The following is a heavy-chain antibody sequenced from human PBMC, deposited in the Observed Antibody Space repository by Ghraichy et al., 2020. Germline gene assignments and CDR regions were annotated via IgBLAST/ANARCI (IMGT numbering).Heavy chain of an antibody. D-gene: IGHD3-10*01. V-gene: IGHV5-51*01. Sequence: GESLNISCKGSGYSFTSYWIGWVRQMPGKGLEWMGIIYPGDSDTRYSPSFQGQVTISADKSISTAYLQWSSLKASDTAMYYCARHRPHPGNAFDIWGQGTMVTVSS. CDR3: ARHRPHPGNAFDI. J-gene: IGHJ3*02. CDR2: IYPGDSDT. CDR1: GYSFTSYW.